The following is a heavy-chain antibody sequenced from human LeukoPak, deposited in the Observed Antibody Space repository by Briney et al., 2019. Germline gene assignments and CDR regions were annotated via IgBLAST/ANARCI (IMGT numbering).Heavy chain of an antibody. CDR3: ARVDSSWYFDY. J-gene: IGHJ4*02. CDR2: IYYSGST. D-gene: IGHD6-13*01. V-gene: IGHV4-30-4*01. CDR1: GGSISSSNW. Sequence: SETLSLTCAVSGGSISSSNWWSWIRQRPGKGLEWIGYIYYSGSTYYNPSLKSRVTISVDTSKNQFSLKLSSVTAADTAVYYCARVDSSWYFDYWGQGTLVTVSS.